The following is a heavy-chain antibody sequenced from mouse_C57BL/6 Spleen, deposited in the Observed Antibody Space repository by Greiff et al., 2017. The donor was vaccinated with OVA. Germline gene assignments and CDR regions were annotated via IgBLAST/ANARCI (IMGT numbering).Heavy chain of an antibody. V-gene: IGHV1-82*01. Sequence: VMLVESGPELVKPGASVKISCKASGYAFSSSWMNWVKQRPGKGLEWIGRIYPGDGDTNYNGKFKGKATLTADKSSSTAYMQLSSLTSEDSAVYFCARSTTVVAPLDYWGQGTTLTVSS. CDR3: ARSTTVVAPLDY. D-gene: IGHD1-1*01. CDR2: IYPGDGDT. J-gene: IGHJ2*01. CDR1: GYAFSSSW.